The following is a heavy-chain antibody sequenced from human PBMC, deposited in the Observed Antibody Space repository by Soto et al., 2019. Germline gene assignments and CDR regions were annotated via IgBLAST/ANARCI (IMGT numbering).Heavy chain of an antibody. J-gene: IGHJ6*02. CDR3: AKGGITTTRYGMDV. CDR2: IYYSGST. Sequence: SETLSLTCTVSGGSVSSGSYYWRWIRQPPGKGLEWIGYIYYSGSTNYNPPLKSRVTISVDTSKNQFSLKLSSVTAADTAVYYCAKGGITTTRYGMDVWGQGTTVTVSS. V-gene: IGHV4-61*01. D-gene: IGHD3-16*01. CDR1: GGSVSSGSYY.